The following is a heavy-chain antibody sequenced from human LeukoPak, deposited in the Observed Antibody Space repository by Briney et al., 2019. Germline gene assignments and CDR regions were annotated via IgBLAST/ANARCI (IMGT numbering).Heavy chain of an antibody. D-gene: IGHD2-21*01. CDR1: GGSISSSSYY. CDR2: IYYSGST. Sequence: PSETLSLTCTVSGGSISSSSYYWGWIRQPPGKGLEWIGSIYYSGSTYYNPSLKSRVTISVDTSENQFSLKLSSVTAADTAVYYCARGRIASGAYYYYMDVWGKGTTVTVSS. V-gene: IGHV4-39*07. J-gene: IGHJ6*03. CDR3: ARGRIASGAYYYYMDV.